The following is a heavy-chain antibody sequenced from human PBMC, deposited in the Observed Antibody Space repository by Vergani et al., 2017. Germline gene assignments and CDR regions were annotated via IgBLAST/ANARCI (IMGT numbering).Heavy chain of an antibody. D-gene: IGHD2-2*02. CDR1: GFTFSSYA. CDR3: AEAVKGYCSSTSCYTGEDWFDP. J-gene: IGHJ5*02. Sequence: EVHLLESGGGQVEAGGSLRLSCVASGFTFSSYAMSWVRQAPGKGLEWVSAISGSGGSTYYADSVKGRFTISRDNSKNTLYLQMNSLRAEDTAVYYCAEAVKGYCSSTSCYTGEDWFDPWGQGTLVTVSS. V-gene: IGHV3-23*01. CDR2: ISGSGGST.